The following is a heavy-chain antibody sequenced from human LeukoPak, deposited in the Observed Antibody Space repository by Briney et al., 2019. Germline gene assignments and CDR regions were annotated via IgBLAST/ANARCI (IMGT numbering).Heavy chain of an antibody. CDR2: MNPNSGNT. D-gene: IGHD2-2*01. J-gene: IGHJ5*02. CDR3: ARAFVRYQLLLRSPFDP. V-gene: IGHV1-8*01. CDR1: GYTFTSYD. Sequence: ASVKVSCEASGYTFTSYDINWVRQATGQGLEWMGWMNPNSGNTGYAQKFQGRVTMTRNTSISTAYMELSSLRSEDTAVYYCARAFVRYQLLLRSPFDPWGQGTLVTVSS.